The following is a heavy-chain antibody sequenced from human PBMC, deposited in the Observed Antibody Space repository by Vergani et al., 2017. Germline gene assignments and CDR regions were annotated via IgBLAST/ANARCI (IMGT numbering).Heavy chain of an antibody. V-gene: IGHV1-2*02. CDR1: GYTFTGYY. J-gene: IGHJ5*02. D-gene: IGHD5-12*01. Sequence: QVQLVQSGAEVKKPGASVKVSCKASGYTFTGYYMHWVRQAPGQGLEWMGWINPNSGGTNYAQKFQGRVTMTRDTSISTAYMELSRLRSDDTVVYYCARYQKGPKEGRATINGFDPGAREPWSSSPQ. CDR3: ARYQKGPKEGRATINGFDP. CDR2: INPNSGGT.